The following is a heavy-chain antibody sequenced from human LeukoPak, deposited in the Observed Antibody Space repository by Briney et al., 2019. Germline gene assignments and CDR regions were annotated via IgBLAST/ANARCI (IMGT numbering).Heavy chain of an antibody. D-gene: IGHD2-2*01. CDR3: GRVHCSTNSCYDYYDYYMDV. Sequence: GGSLRLSCAASGFRFDDYSMNWVHHVPGKGLEWVAGINWDGASTGYGGSMKGRFTISRDNGKNSLYLQMNSLRVEDTAVYYCGRVHCSTNSCYDYYDYYMDVSGKGTTVTVSS. J-gene: IGHJ6*03. V-gene: IGHV3-20*04. CDR1: GFRFDDYS. CDR2: INWDGAST.